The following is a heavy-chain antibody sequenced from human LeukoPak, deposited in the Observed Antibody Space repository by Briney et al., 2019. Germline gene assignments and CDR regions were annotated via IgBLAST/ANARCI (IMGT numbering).Heavy chain of an antibody. J-gene: IGHJ4*02. D-gene: IGHD2-15*01. CDR1: GGSFSGYY. V-gene: IGHV4-34*01. CDR3: ARALVVVAATHDY. CDR2: INHSGST. Sequence: PSETLSLTCAVYGGSFSGYYWSWIRQPPGKGLEWIGEINHSGSTNYNPSLKSRVTISVDTTKNQFSLKLSSVTAADTAVYYCARALVVVAATHDYWGQGTVVTVSS.